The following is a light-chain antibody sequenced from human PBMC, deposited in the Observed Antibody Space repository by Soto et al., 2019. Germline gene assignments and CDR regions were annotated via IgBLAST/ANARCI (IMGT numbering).Light chain of an antibody. CDR3: QQYYSYPRT. CDR2: AAS. J-gene: IGKJ1*01. V-gene: IGKV1-8*01. Sequence: AIRMTQSPSSFSASTGDRVTITCRASQGISSYLAWYQQKPGKAPKLLIYAASTLQSGVPSRFSGSRSGTDLTLTTSCLQSEDFATYYCQQYYSYPRTFGQGTKVEIK. CDR1: QGISSY.